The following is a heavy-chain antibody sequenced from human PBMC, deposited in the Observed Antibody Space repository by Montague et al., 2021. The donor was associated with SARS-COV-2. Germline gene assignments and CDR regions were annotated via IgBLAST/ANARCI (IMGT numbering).Heavy chain of an antibody. Sequence: SRRISCAASGFPFSSYGMNWVRQAPGKGLEWVSAISTTGANTYYAGSVKGRFTISRDNPKNTLYLQLNSLRDEDTAVYYCAKEGVVVGADGFDYWGQGTMVIASS. D-gene: IGHD3-22*01. CDR2: ISTTGANT. V-gene: IGHV3-23*01. CDR3: AKEGVVVGADGFDY. CDR1: GFPFSSYG. J-gene: IGHJ3*01.